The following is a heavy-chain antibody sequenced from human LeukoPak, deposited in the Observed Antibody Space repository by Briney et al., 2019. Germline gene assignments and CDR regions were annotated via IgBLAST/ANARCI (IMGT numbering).Heavy chain of an antibody. Sequence: PSETLSLTCTVSGGSISSSSYYWGWIRQPPGKGLEWIGSIYYSGSTYYNPSLKSRVTISVDTSKNQFSLKLSSVTAADTAVYYCARRSDSSTWYAGHWFDPWGQGALVTVSS. CDR3: ARRSDSSTWYAGHWFDP. CDR1: GGSISSSSYY. V-gene: IGHV4-39*01. D-gene: IGHD6-13*01. CDR2: IYYSGST. J-gene: IGHJ5*02.